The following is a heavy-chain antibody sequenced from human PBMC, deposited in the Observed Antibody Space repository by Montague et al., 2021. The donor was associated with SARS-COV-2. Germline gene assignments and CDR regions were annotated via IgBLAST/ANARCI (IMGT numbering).Heavy chain of an antibody. V-gene: IGHV4-34*01. CDR2: INHSGST. Sequence: SETLSLTCVVYGGSFSGYYWSWIRQPPGKGLEWIGEINHSGSTNYNPSLDSRVTISLDTSKSRLSLELTSVTVADTSIYFCVGAPNEYYFDYWGQGTPVSVSS. CDR1: GGSFSGYY. D-gene: IGHD3-16*01. CDR3: VGAPNEYYFDY. J-gene: IGHJ4*02.